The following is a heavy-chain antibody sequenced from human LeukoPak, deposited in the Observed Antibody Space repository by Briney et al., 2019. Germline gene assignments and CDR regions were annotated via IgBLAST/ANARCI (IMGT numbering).Heavy chain of an antibody. D-gene: IGHD6-13*01. Sequence: GGSLRLVCEASGFTFSSYGMHWVRQAPGKGLEWVAVIWYDGSNKYYADPVKGRFTISRDNSKNTLYLQMNSLRAEDTAVYYCARDQYSVGYSSSWYGYYFDYWGQGTLVTVSS. CDR3: ARDQYSVGYSSSWYGYYFDY. V-gene: IGHV3-33*08. CDR1: GFTFSSYG. CDR2: IWYDGSNK. J-gene: IGHJ4*02.